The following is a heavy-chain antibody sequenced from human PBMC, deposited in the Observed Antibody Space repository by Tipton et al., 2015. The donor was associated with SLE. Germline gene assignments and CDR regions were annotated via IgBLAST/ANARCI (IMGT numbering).Heavy chain of an antibody. D-gene: IGHD4-17*01. Sequence: TLSLTCTVSGGSISSSSYYWGWIRQPPGKGLEWIGEINHSGSTNYNPSLKSRVTISVDTSKNQFSLKLSSVTAADTAVYYCAREIKATVTPFDYWGQGTLVTVSS. CDR3: AREIKATVTPFDY. CDR2: INHSGST. J-gene: IGHJ4*02. V-gene: IGHV4-39*07. CDR1: GGSISSSSYY.